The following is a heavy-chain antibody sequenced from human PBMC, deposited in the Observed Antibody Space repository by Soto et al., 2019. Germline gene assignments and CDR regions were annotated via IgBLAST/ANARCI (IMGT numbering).Heavy chain of an antibody. CDR3: ARILRITQQGVQRVYNWFDP. CDR1: GFSLSNARMG. CDR2: IFSNDEK. Sequence: SGPTLVNPTETLTLTCTVSGFSLSNARMGVSWIRQPPGKALEWLAHIFSNDEKSYSTSLKSRLTISKDTSKSQVVLTMTNMDPVDTATYYCARILRITQQGVQRVYNWFDPWGQGTLVTVSS. J-gene: IGHJ5*02. D-gene: IGHD6-13*01. V-gene: IGHV2-26*01.